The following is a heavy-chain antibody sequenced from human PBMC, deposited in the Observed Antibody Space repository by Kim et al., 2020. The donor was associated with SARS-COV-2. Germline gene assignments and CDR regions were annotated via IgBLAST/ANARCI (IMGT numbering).Heavy chain of an antibody. V-gene: IGHV1-69*13. D-gene: IGHD1-26*01. CDR3: ARGPASGIVGATTQYYFDY. Sequence: SVKVFCKASGGTFSSYAISWVRQAPGQGLEWMGGIIPIFGTANYAQKFQGRVTITADESTSTAYMELSSLRSEDTAVYYCARGPASGIVGATTQYYFDYWGQGTLVTVSS. J-gene: IGHJ4*02. CDR2: IIPIFGTA. CDR1: GGTFSSYA.